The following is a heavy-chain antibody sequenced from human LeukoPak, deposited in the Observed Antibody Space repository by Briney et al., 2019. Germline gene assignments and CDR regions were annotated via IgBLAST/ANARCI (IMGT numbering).Heavy chain of an antibody. V-gene: IGHV3-11*04. J-gene: IGHJ6*03. CDR1: GFTFSDYY. CDR3: AGAQWFGELLSTYMDV. CDR2: ISSSGSTI. Sequence: GGSLRLSCAASGFTFSDYYMSWIRQAPGKGLEWVSYISSSGSTIYYADSVKGRFTISRDNAKNSLYLQMNSLRAEDTAVYYCAGAQWFGELLSTYMDVWGKGTTVTVSS. D-gene: IGHD3-10*01.